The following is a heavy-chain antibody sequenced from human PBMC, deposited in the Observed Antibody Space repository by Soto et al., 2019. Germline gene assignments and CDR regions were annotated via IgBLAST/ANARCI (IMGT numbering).Heavy chain of an antibody. D-gene: IGHD3-10*01. V-gene: IGHV3-23*01. CDR3: AKDDTLTKETYYYGSGSYYKRTHRGPKRSWFDP. J-gene: IGHJ5*02. CDR2: ISGSGGST. CDR1: GFTFSSYA. Sequence: PGGSLRLSCAASGFTFSSYAMSWVRQAPGKGLEWVSAISGSGGSTYYADSVKGRFTISRDNSKNTLYLQMNSLRAEDTAVYYCAKDDTLTKETYYYGSGSYYKRTHRGPKRSWFDPWGQGTLVTVSS.